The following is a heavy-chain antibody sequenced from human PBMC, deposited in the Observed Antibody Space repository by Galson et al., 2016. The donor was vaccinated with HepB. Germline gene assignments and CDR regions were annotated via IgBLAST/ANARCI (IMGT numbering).Heavy chain of an antibody. D-gene: IGHD2-8*01. J-gene: IGHJ4*02. V-gene: IGHV3-21*01. CDR1: GFIFSSYN. CDR3: ARGAASPYYYIDY. Sequence: SLRLSCAASGFIFSSYNMRWVRQAPGKGLEWVSSISSGSTHIYYADSVKGRFTISRDNAKDSVYLQMNSLRAEDTAVYYCARGAASPYYYIDYWGQGTLVTVSS. CDR2: ISSGSTHI.